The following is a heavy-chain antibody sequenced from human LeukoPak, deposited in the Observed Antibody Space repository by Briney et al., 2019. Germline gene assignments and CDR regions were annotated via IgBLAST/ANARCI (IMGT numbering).Heavy chain of an antibody. V-gene: IGHV4-59*11. CDR2: ISYIGST. CDR3: ARDLVTVTKGFDI. Sequence: SETLSLTCAVSDDSFSSHYWTWIRQPPGKGLEWIGYISYIGSTNYNPSLKSRVTISIDTSRNQFSLRLSSVTAADTAVYYCARDLVTVTKGFDIWGQGTMVSVS. D-gene: IGHD4-17*01. CDR1: DDSFSSHY. J-gene: IGHJ3*02.